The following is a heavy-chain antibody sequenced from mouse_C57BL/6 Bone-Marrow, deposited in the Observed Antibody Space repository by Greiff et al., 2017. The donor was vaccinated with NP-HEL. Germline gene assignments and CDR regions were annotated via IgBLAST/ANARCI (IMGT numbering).Heavy chain of an antibody. J-gene: IGHJ4*01. CDR3: ARGRVWAMDY. CDR1: GYSITSGYY. Sequence: ESGPGLVKPSQSLSLTCSVTGYSITSGYYWNWIRQFPGNKLEWMGYISYDGSNNYNPSLKNRISITRDTSKNQFFLKLNSVTTEDTATYYCARGRVWAMDYWGQGTSVTVSS. CDR2: ISYDGSN. V-gene: IGHV3-6*01.